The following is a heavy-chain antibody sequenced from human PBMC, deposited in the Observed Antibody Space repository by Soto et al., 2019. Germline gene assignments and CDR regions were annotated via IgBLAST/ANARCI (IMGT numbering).Heavy chain of an antibody. V-gene: IGHV3-33*01. Sequence: QVQLVESGGGVVQPGRSLRLSCAASGFTFSSYGMHWVRQAPGKGLEWVAVIWYDGSNKYYADSVKGRFTISRDNSKNTLYLQMNSLRAEDTAVYYCARDRYYYDSSGYYHGYYYYGMDVWGQGTTVTVSS. CDR2: IWYDGSNK. CDR1: GFTFSSYG. J-gene: IGHJ6*02. D-gene: IGHD3-22*01. CDR3: ARDRYYYDSSGYYHGYYYYGMDV.